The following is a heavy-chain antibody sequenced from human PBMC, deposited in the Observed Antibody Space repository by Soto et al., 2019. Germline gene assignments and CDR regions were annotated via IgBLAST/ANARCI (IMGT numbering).Heavy chain of an antibody. Sequence: ASVKVSCKASGYTFTSYGIGWVRQAPGQGLEWMGWISVYNGNTNYAQKLLGRVTMTTDTSSSTAYMELRSLRSDDTAVYYCARVTGSCRSTSCSYYYYYYGMDVWGQGTTVTVSS. J-gene: IGHJ6*02. CDR3: ARVTGSCRSTSCSYYYYYYGMDV. D-gene: IGHD2-2*01. CDR2: ISVYNGNT. V-gene: IGHV1-18*01. CDR1: GYTFTSYG.